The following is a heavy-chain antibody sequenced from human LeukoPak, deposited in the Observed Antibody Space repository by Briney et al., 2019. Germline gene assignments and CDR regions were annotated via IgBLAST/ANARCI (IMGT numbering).Heavy chain of an antibody. D-gene: IGHD5-18*01. Sequence: PSETLSLTCTVSGGSNSSGDYYWSWIRQPPGKGLEWIGYIYYSGSTYYNPSLKSRVTISVDTSKNQFSLKLSSVTAADTAVYYCARGDTAMVTRYFDYWGQGTLVTVSS. CDR1: GGSNSSGDYY. CDR3: ARGDTAMVTRYFDY. CDR2: IYYSGST. V-gene: IGHV4-30-4*01. J-gene: IGHJ4*02.